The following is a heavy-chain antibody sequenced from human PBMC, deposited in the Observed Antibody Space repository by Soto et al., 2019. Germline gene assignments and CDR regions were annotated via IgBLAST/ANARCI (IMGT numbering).Heavy chain of an antibody. Sequence: SGPTLVNPTQTLTLTCTFSGFSLSTSGVGVGWIRQPPGKALEWLALIYWDDDKRYSPSLKSRLTITKDTSKNQVVLTMTNMDPVATATYYCARHRVPDNWNYFDYWGQGTLVTVSS. D-gene: IGHD1-20*01. CDR3: ARHRVPDNWNYFDY. CDR1: GFSLSTSGVG. J-gene: IGHJ4*02. CDR2: IYWDDDK. V-gene: IGHV2-5*02.